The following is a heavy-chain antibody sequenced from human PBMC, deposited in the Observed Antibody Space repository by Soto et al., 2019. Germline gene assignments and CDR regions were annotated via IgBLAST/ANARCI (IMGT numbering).Heavy chain of an antibody. CDR2: IIPIFGTG. J-gene: IGHJ5*02. D-gene: IGHD2-15*01. CDR3: ARARTSSCPVGCWFDP. V-gene: IGHV1-69*13. Sequence: GASVKVSCKASGYTFTGYYMHWVRQAPGQGLEWMGGIIPIFGTGNYAQKFQGRVTITADESTSTAYMELSSLRSEDTAVYYCARARTSSCPVGCWFDPWGQGTLVTVSS. CDR1: GYTFTGYY.